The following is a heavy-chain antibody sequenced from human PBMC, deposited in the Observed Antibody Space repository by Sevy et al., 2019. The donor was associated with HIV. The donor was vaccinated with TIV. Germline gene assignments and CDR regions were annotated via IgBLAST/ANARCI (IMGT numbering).Heavy chain of an antibody. CDR3: ARNTAAVGVGGFDY. J-gene: IGHJ4*02. Sequence: GGSLRLSCAASGFTFSYSGMHWVRQAPGKGLEWLTFIQLDGSSQYYADSVKGRFSIPRDNYKNTLYLQMNSLRGDDTAVYYCARNTAAVGVGGFDYWGQGALVTVSS. V-gene: IGHV3-30*02. D-gene: IGHD2-8*01. CDR2: IQLDGSSQ. CDR1: GFTFSYSG.